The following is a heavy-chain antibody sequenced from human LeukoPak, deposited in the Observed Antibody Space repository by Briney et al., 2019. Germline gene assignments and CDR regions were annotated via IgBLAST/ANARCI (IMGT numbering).Heavy chain of an antibody. Sequence: PSQTLSLTCAVSGGSISSGGYSRSWVRQPRGKGLEWIEYIYHSGSTYYNPSLKTRVTISVDTSNNQFSLKLRSVTAADTAVYYCARHPSPYGDYECFQYWGQGTLVTVSS. CDR3: ARHPSPYGDYECFQY. CDR1: GGSISSGGYS. CDR2: IYHSGST. J-gene: IGHJ1*01. V-gene: IGHV4-30-2*01. D-gene: IGHD4-17*01.